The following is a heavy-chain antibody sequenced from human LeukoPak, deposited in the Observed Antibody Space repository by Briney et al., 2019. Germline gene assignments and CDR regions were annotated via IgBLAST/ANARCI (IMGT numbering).Heavy chain of an antibody. D-gene: IGHD2-2*01. CDR2: STHSGST. V-gene: IGHV4-34*01. CDR1: GGSFSGHY. CDR3: ARGRTGAAALDF. J-gene: IGHJ4*02. Sequence: SETLSLTCAVYGGSFSGHYWTWIRQPPGKGLEWIGESTHSGSTNYNPPLKSRVTISVDTSKNQFSLKLTSVSAADTAVYHCARGRTGAAALDFWGPGILVTVSS.